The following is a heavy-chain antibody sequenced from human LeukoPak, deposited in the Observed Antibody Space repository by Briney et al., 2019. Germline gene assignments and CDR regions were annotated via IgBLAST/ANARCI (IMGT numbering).Heavy chain of an antibody. J-gene: IGHJ3*02. CDR1: GGSISSGSYY. D-gene: IGHD3-22*01. CDR2: IYTSGST. V-gene: IGHV4-61*02. Sequence: SETLSLTCTVSGGSISSGSYYWSWIRQPAGKGLEWIGRIYTSGSTNYNPSLKSRVTIPVDTSKNQFSLKLSSVTAADTAVYFCARGPYSYDSSGAFDIWGQGTMVTVSS. CDR3: ARGPYSYDSSGAFDI.